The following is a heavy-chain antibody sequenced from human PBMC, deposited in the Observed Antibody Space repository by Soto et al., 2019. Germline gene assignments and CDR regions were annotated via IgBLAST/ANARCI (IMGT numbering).Heavy chain of an antibody. Sequence: QVQLVQSGAEVKTPGSSVKVSCKASGGTLSDYAISWVRQSPAQGLVWMGGIMPTFASANYAQNFQGRLNISAEASTSTANLELSSLRSDSLASCYCGLAAVLEIMTQQISGMALWGEGTKVIGS. D-gene: IGHD3-3*01. V-gene: IGHV1-69*01. J-gene: IGHJ6*02. CDR1: GGTLSDYA. CDR3: GLAAVLEIMTQQISGMAL. CDR2: IMPTFASA.